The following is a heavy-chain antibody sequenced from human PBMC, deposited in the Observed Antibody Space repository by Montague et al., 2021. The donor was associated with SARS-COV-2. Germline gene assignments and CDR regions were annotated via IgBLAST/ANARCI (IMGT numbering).Heavy chain of an antibody. CDR2: ISYGGTA. J-gene: IGHJ4*02. CDR1: GVSITSTNW. Sequence: SETLSLTCAVSGVSITSTNWWRLVRQPPGKRLEWIGDISYGGTATYNPRLKSRATISIDRSRNLFSLKLSSATAADTATYYCAGKVLTVPADYWGQGTLVTVS. D-gene: IGHD4-11*01. V-gene: IGHV4/OR15-8*02. CDR3: AGKVLTVPADY.